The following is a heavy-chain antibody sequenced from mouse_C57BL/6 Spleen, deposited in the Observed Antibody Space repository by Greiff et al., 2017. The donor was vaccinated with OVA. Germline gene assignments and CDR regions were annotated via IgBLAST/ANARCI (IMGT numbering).Heavy chain of an antibody. CDR1: GFTFSNYW. Sequence: EVNLVESGGGLVQPGGSMKLSCVASGFTFSNYWMNWVRQSPEKGLEWVAQIRLKSDNYATHYAASVKGRFTISRDDSKSSVYLQMDNLRAEDTGIFYCTNEGYSYWYFDVWGTGTTVTVSS. D-gene: IGHD2-3*01. CDR2: IRLKSDNYAT. CDR3: TNEGYSYWYFDV. V-gene: IGHV6-3*01. J-gene: IGHJ1*03.